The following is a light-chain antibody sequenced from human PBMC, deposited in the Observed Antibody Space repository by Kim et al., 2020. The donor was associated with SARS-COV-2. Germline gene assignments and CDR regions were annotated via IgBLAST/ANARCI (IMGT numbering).Light chain of an antibody. V-gene: IGKV2-28*01. J-gene: IGKJ2*01. CDR1: QSLLYSNGYNY. CDR3: VQYLHIPRT. Sequence: DIVMTQSPPSLPVTPGEPASISCRSSQSLLYSNGYNYLDWYLQKPGQSPQLLIYVVSNRASGVPDRFSGSGSGTDFTLKISSGGAEGVGVYYCVQYLHIPRTFGQGTKLEI. CDR2: VVS.